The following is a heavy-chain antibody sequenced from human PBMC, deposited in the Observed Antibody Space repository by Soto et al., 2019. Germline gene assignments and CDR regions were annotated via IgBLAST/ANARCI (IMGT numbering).Heavy chain of an antibody. CDR2: ISGSGGST. CDR3: AKDRTTGVVKGRGMDV. J-gene: IGHJ6*02. D-gene: IGHD3-3*01. V-gene: IGHV3-23*01. CDR1: GFTFSSYA. Sequence: LRRSCAASGFTFSSYAMSWVRQAPGKGLEWVSAISGSGGSTYYADSVKGRFTISRDNSKNTLYLQMNSLRAEDTAVYYCAKDRTTGVVKGRGMDVWGQGTTVTVSS.